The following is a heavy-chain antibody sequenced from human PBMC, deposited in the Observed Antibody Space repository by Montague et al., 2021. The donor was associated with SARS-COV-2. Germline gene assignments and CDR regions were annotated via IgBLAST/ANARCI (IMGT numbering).Heavy chain of an antibody. CDR3: ARDRYSNCWSINFDY. Sequence: TNYNPSLKSRVTISVDTSKNQFSLKLSSVTAADTAVYYCARDRYSNCWSINFDYWGQGTLVTFSS. V-gene: IGHV4-59*01. CDR2: T. D-gene: IGHD6-19*01. J-gene: IGHJ4*02.